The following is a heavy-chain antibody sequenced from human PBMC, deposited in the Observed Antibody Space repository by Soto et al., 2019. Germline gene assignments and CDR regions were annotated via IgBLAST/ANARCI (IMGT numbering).Heavy chain of an antibody. D-gene: IGHD5-18*01. CDR1: GGAITNYY. CDR2: IFYSGST. J-gene: IGHJ5*02. CDR3: AKDSGYNYGYFRWFDP. V-gene: IGHV4-59*01. Sequence: PSETLSPTYTFSGGAITNYYCSWIRQPPGRGLEWIGHIFYSGSTNYNPALKSRVTISVDTSKSQFSLKLSSVTAADTAVYYCAKDSGYNYGYFRWFDPWGQGTLVTVS.